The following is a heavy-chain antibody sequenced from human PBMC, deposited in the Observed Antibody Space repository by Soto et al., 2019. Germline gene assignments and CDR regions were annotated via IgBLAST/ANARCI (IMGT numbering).Heavy chain of an antibody. V-gene: IGHV3-48*03. J-gene: IGHJ4*02. CDR1: GFTFSRFE. Sequence: GGSLSLSCAASGFTFSRFELHWVRQAPGKGLEWISYISSSGSTAYYASSVEGRFTISRDNANNSVYLQMDSLRAEDTALYYCTRAAWFPYLSFYWGQGAQVTVSS. CDR2: ISSSGSTA. CDR3: TRAAWFPYLSFY. D-gene: IGHD3-10*01.